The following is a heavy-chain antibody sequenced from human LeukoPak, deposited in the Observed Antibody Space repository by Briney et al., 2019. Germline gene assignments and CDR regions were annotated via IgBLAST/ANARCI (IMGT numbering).Heavy chain of an antibody. D-gene: IGHD2-2*01. CDR1: GFTFSSHW. CDR3: ATQTYALFDY. CDR2: IKQDGSDK. V-gene: IGHV3-7*03. Sequence: PGGSLRLSCVASGFTFSSHWMSWVRRAPGKGLEWVGNIKQDGSDKYHADSVKGRFTISRGNAKNSLYLQMSSLRAEDTAVYYCATQTYALFDYWGQGTLVTVSS. J-gene: IGHJ4*02.